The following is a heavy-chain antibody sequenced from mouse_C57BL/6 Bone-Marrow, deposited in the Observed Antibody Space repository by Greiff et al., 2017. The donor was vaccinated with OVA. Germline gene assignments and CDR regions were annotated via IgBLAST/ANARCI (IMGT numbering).Heavy chain of an antibody. CDR1: GYSITSDY. D-gene: IGHD3-3*01. J-gene: IGHJ4*01. CDR3: ARALGGAYAMDY. V-gene: IGHV3-8*01. Sequence: EVKLEESGPGLVKPSQTLSLTCSVTGYSITSDYWNWIRKFPGNKLEYMGYISYSGSTYYNPSLKSRISITRDTTKNQYNLQLNSVTTEDTATSCCARALGGAYAMDYWGQGTSVTVSS. CDR2: ISYSGST.